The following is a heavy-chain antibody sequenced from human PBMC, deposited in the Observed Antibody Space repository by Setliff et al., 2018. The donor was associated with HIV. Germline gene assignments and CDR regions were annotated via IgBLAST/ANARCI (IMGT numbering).Heavy chain of an antibody. CDR2: IYQSGSI. CDR1: GYSINSGFS. Sequence: SETLSLTCADSGYSINSGFSRAWIRQPPGQGPQWIGSIYQSGSIYYNPSLQSRVTISVDSSKNQFSLNLFSVTAADTAVYYCARPRRVRSRAWYWFDIWGQGTLVTVSS. V-gene: IGHV4-38-2*01. CDR3: ARPRRVRSRAWYWFDI. D-gene: IGHD6-19*01. J-gene: IGHJ5*02.